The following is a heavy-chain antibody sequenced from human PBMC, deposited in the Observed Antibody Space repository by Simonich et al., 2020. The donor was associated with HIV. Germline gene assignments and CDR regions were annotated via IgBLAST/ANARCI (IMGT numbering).Heavy chain of an antibody. J-gene: IGHJ4*02. V-gene: IGHV4-34*01. CDR2: INHSGNT. CDR3: ARRHPTTVTTPYFDY. Sequence: QVQLQQWGAGLLKPSETLSLTCAVYGGSFSGYYWSWIRQPPGKGLEWFGEINHSGNTNYNPSLKSRVTISVDTSKNQFSLKLSSVTAADTAVYYCARRHPTTVTTPYFDYWGQGTLVTVSS. D-gene: IGHD4-17*01. CDR1: GGSFSGYY.